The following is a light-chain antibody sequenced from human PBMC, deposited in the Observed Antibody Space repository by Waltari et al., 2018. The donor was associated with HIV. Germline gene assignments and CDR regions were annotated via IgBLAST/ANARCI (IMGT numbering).Light chain of an antibody. CDR2: GAS. V-gene: IGKV3-20*01. CDR1: QSVSGTY. J-gene: IGKJ2*01. CDR3: QQANSFPYT. Sequence: EIVLTQSPGTLSLSPGEGASLSCRASQSVSGTYLAWYQQKPGQAPRLLIYGASSRATDIPDRFSGSGSGTAFTLTISRLEPEDFATYYCQQANSFPYTFGQGTKLEIK.